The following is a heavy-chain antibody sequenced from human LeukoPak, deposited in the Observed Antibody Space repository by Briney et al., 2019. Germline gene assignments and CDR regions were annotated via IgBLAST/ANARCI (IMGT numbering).Heavy chain of an antibody. V-gene: IGHV4-39*01. CDR1: GGSITTSSFC. Sequence: PSETLSLTCNVSGGSITTSSFCWGWIRQTPGKGLEWIGTFYYTGDTYYNRSLKSRATIAVDTSKDQFFLALSSVTAADTAVYYCVRAVGAVAGPGDWFDPWGPGTLVTVSS. J-gene: IGHJ5*02. D-gene: IGHD6-19*01. CDR2: FYYTGDT. CDR3: VRAVGAVAGPGDWFDP.